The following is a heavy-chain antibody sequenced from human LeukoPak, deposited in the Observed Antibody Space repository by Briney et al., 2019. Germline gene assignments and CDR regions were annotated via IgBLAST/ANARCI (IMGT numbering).Heavy chain of an antibody. J-gene: IGHJ4*02. Sequence: GRSLRLSCAASGFAFSHFDMHWVRQAPGKGLQWVAGISFDGSNKYYRDSVRGRFTISRDNSRKMLYLQMNSLRAEDTAVYYCAKDRTQLVGDEFDYWGQGTLVTVSS. CDR2: ISFDGSNK. D-gene: IGHD2-15*01. CDR1: GFAFSHFD. V-gene: IGHV3-30*18. CDR3: AKDRTQLVGDEFDY.